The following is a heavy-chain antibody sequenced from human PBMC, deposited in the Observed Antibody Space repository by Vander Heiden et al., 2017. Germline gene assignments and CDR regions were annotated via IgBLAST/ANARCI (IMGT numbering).Heavy chain of an antibody. D-gene: IGHD6-6*01. CDR2: IFSGGST. Sequence: EVQLVETGGGLIQPGGSLRLPCAAPAFTVSSNYMCWVRQAPGKGLEWVSVIFSGGSTYYAGSVKGRFSISRDNSKNTLYLQMNSLRVEDTAVYYCASLYSSSPYDGFDIWGQGTMVTVSS. V-gene: IGHV3-53*02. J-gene: IGHJ3*02. CDR3: ASLYSSSPYDGFDI. CDR1: AFTVSSNY.